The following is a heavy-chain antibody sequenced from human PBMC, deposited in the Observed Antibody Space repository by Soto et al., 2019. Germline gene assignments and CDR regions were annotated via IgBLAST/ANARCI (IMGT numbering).Heavy chain of an antibody. V-gene: IGHV3-33*01. Sequence: VKLVESGGGVVQPGRSLRLSCTTSGFNVVMYGFHWVRQAPGKGLEWVASVWYDGSNEKYADSVKARFIISRDNSKNTIYLQMDSLSVEDTAVYYCVRDWSSTATSVNDNWGPGTLVTVSS. D-gene: IGHD1-26*01. CDR1: GFNVVMYG. CDR3: VRDWSSTATSVNDN. CDR2: VWYDGSNE. J-gene: IGHJ4*02.